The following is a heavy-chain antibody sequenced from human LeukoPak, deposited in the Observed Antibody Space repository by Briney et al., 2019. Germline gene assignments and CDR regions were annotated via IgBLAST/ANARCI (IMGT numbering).Heavy chain of an antibody. Sequence: GGSLRLSCAASGFTFSSYGMHWVRQAPGKGLEWVSAISGSGGSTYYADSVKGRFTISRDNSKNTLYLQMNSLRAEDTAVYYCAKDGGDYDFWSGYYTNVYYYGMDVWGQGTTVTVSS. CDR2: ISGSGGST. J-gene: IGHJ6*02. V-gene: IGHV3-23*01. CDR1: GFTFSSYG. CDR3: AKDGGDYDFWSGYYTNVYYYGMDV. D-gene: IGHD3-3*01.